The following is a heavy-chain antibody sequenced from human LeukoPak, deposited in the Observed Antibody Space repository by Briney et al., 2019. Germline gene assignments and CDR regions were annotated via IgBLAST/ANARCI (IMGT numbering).Heavy chain of an antibody. CDR1: GGSISSGGYY. Sequence: PSQTLPLTCTVSGGSISSGGYYWSWIRQHPGKGLEWIGYIYDSGNTNYNPSLKSRVTISVDTSKNQFSLKLSSVTAADTAVYYCATRSTGVAATFDSWGQGALVTVSS. J-gene: IGHJ4*02. D-gene: IGHD2-15*01. CDR2: IYDSGNT. CDR3: ATRSTGVAATFDS. V-gene: IGHV4-61*08.